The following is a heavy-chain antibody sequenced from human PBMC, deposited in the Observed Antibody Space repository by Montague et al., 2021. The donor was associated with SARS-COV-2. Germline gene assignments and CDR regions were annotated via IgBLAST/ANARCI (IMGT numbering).Heavy chain of an antibody. CDR2: ISSSSSYI. Sequence: SLRLSCAASGFTFSSYNMNWVRQAPGKGLEWVSSISSSSSYIYYADSVKGRFTISRDNAKNSLYLQMNSLRAEDTAVYYCARDTYYYDSSGYYPAVWDYWGQGTLVTVSS. J-gene: IGHJ4*02. CDR3: ARDTYYYDSSGYYPAVWDY. CDR1: GFTFSSYN. V-gene: IGHV3-21*01. D-gene: IGHD3-22*01.